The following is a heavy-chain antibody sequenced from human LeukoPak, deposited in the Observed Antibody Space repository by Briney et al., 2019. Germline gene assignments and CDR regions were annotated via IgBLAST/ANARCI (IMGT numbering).Heavy chain of an antibody. CDR3: ARLVAVAGVKIDY. J-gene: IGHJ4*02. D-gene: IGHD6-19*01. CDR1: GGSISSYY. CDR2: IYYSGST. Sequence: KPSETLSLTCTVSGGSISSYYWSWIRQPPGKGLEWIGYIYYSGSTNYNPSLKSRVTISVDTSKNQFSLKLSSVTAADTAVYYCARLVAVAGVKIDYWGQGTLVTVSS. V-gene: IGHV4-59*08.